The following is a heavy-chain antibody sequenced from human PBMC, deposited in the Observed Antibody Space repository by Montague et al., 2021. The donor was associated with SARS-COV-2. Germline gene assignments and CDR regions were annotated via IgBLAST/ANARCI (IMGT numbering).Heavy chain of an antibody. Sequence: SETLSLTCTVSGASFGGSDWTWIRQSPGKGLEWIGYFYSIGRTDYNPSLKSRATISIDTSKNQFSLKVRSVTAADTAVYYCARETMTADAFDIWGQGTMVTVSS. CDR2: FYSIGRT. V-gene: IGHV4-59*01. CDR1: GASFGGSD. CDR3: ARETMTADAFDI. J-gene: IGHJ3*02. D-gene: IGHD1-14*01.